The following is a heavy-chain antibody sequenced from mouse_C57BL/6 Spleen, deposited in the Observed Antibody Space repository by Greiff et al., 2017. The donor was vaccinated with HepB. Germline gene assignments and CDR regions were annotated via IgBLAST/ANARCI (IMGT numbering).Heavy chain of an antibody. CDR3: ARGVWGDY. J-gene: IGHJ2*01. D-gene: IGHD4-1*01. Sequence: EVQLQQSGPELVKPGASVKISCKASGYTFTDYYMNWVKQSHGKSLEWIGAINPNNGGTSYNQKFKGKATLTVDKSSSTAYMELRSLTSEDSAVYYCARGVWGDYWGQGTTLTVSS. V-gene: IGHV1-26*01. CDR2: INPNNGGT. CDR1: GYTFTDYY.